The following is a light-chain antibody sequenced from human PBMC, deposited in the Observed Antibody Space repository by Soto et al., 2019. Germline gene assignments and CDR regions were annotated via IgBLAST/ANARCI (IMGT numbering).Light chain of an antibody. CDR2: GAS. Sequence: EIELTQSPCTLSLSPGERATLSCRASQSVSNNYLAWYQQQPGQAPRLLIYGASNRATGIPDRFSGSGSGTDFTLTISRQEADDFAVYYCQQNGSPRTFGQGTKVDIK. CDR1: QSVSNNY. J-gene: IGKJ1*01. CDR3: QQNGSPRT. V-gene: IGKV3-20*01.